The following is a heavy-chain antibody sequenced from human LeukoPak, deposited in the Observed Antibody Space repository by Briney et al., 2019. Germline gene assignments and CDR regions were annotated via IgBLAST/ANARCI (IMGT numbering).Heavy chain of an antibody. Sequence: ASVKVSCKASGYTFTSYDINWVRQATGQGLEWMGWMNPNSGNTGYALKFQGRVTMTRNTSISTAYMELSSLRSGDTAVYYCARARAAAGIDFDYWGQGTLVTVSS. CDR2: MNPNSGNT. V-gene: IGHV1-8*01. CDR1: GYTFTSYD. CDR3: ARARAAAGIDFDY. D-gene: IGHD6-13*01. J-gene: IGHJ4*02.